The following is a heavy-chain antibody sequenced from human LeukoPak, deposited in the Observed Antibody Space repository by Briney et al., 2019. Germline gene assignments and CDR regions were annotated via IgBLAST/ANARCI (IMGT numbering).Heavy chain of an antibody. Sequence: PGGSLRLSCTASGFTFSHYWMSWVRQAPGKGLEWVANTKQDGSEKYYVDSVRVRFTISRDNSKNSLFLQMNSLRAEDTAVYFCARERLGDDIYFDLWGRGTLVTVSS. CDR2: TKQDGSEK. CDR1: GFTFSHYW. J-gene: IGHJ2*01. D-gene: IGHD3-3*01. CDR3: ARERLGDDIYFDL. V-gene: IGHV3-7*01.